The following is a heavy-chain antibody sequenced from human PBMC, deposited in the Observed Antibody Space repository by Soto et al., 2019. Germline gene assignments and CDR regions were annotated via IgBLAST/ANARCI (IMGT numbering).Heavy chain of an antibody. J-gene: IGHJ6*02. CDR3: ARESLTVFGVVIIPPYGMDV. D-gene: IGHD3-3*01. Sequence: GGSLRLSCAASGFTFSSYEMNWVRQAPGKGLEWVSYISSSGSTIYYADSVKGRFTISRDNAKNSLYLQMNSLRAEDTAVYYCARESLTVFGVVIIPPYGMDVWGQGTTVTVSS. V-gene: IGHV3-48*03. CDR1: GFTFSSYE. CDR2: ISSSGSTI.